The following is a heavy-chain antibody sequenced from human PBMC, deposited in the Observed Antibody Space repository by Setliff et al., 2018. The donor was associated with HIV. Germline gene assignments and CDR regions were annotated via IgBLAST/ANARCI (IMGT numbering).Heavy chain of an antibody. CDR1: GYTFTNYG. Sequence: ASVKVSCKASGYTFTNYGISWVRQAPGQGLEWMGWNSAYNGNTDYAQKLQGRVTMTIDTSTSTAYMELRSLRSDDTAVYYCAKAYGTVVEALGYWGQGTLVTVSS. J-gene: IGHJ4*02. CDR3: AKAYGTVVEALGY. V-gene: IGHV1-18*01. CDR2: NSAYNGNT. D-gene: IGHD3-22*01.